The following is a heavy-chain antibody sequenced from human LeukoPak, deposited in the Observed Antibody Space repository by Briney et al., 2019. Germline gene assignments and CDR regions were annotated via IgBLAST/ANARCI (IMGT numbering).Heavy chain of an antibody. CDR1: GYTFTGYY. CDR2: INPNSGGT. Sequence: ASVKVSCKASGYTFTGYYMHWVRQAPGQGLEWMGWINPNSGGTNYAQKFQGRVTMTRDTSISTAYMELSRLRSDDTAVYYCAAEQYYYGSGSYYVPKDYWGQGTLVTVSS. D-gene: IGHD3-10*01. J-gene: IGHJ4*02. CDR3: AAEQYYYGSGSYYVPKDY. V-gene: IGHV1-2*02.